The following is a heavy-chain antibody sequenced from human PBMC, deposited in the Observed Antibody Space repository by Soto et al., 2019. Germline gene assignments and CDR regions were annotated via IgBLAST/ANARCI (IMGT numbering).Heavy chain of an antibody. J-gene: IGHJ4*02. CDR1: GGSFSGYY. CDR2: ITGSTGNT. Sequence: ETLSLTCAVYGGSFSGYYWSWIRQPPGKGLEWVSAITGSTGNTYYADSVKGRFTIYRDNFKNTLYLQMNSLRAEDTAVFYCAKGTRASCSGASCYPFDYWGQGTQVTAPQ. V-gene: IGHV3-23*01. CDR3: AKGTRASCSGASCYPFDY. D-gene: IGHD2-15*01.